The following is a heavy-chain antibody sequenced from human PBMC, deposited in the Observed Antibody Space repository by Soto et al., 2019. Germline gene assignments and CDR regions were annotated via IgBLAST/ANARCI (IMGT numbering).Heavy chain of an antibody. CDR2: ISGSGDRT. Sequence: EVQLLESGGCLVQPGGSLRLSCAASGITIINYPMSWVRQAPGKGLDWVSGISGSGDRTYYADSAKGRFTISKDISKNSLSLQLDNLGVEDTAVYFCVKDDGGYPSTAPHWGQGTLVTVSS. CDR1: GITIINYP. CDR3: VKDDGGYPSTAPH. J-gene: IGHJ1*01. D-gene: IGHD3-22*01. V-gene: IGHV3-23*01.